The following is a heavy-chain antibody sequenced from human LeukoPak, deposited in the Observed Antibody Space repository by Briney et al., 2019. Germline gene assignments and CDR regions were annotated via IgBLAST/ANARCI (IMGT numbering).Heavy chain of an antibody. CDR3: ARRYYYGSGSFNWFDP. Sequence: PGGSLRLSCAASGFTVSSNYMSWVRQAPGKGLEWVSVIYSGGSTYYADSVKGRFTISRDNSKNTLYLQMNSLRAEDTAVYYCARRYYYGSGSFNWFDPWGQGTLVTVSS. D-gene: IGHD3-10*01. CDR2: IYSGGST. CDR1: GFTVSSNY. V-gene: IGHV3-66*02. J-gene: IGHJ5*02.